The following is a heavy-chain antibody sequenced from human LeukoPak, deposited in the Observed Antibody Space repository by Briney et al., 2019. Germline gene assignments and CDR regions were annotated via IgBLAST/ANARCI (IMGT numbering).Heavy chain of an antibody. V-gene: IGHV3-30*04. CDR3: ARAAPVRGVTFFDY. Sequence: PGGSLRLSCVASGFTFSRYVIHWVRQAPGKGQEWVAVISKDGSDEYYADSVKGRFTVSRDPSKNSLYLQMNNLRGEDTAVYYCARAAPVRGVTFFDYWGQGTLITVSS. CDR1: GFTFSRYV. J-gene: IGHJ4*02. CDR2: ISKDGSDE. D-gene: IGHD3-10*01.